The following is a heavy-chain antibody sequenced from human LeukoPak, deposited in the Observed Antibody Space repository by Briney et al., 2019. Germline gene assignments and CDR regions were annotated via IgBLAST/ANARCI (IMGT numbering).Heavy chain of an antibody. V-gene: IGHV3-30*18. D-gene: IGHD1-7*01. CDR2: ISYDGSNR. J-gene: IGHJ4*02. Sequence: GGSLRLSCVASGFSFSSYGIHWVRQAPGKGLEWVAVISYDGSNRYYADSVKGRFTISRDNSKNTLYLQMSSLRAEDTAVYYCAKGLITGTTLVYWGQGTLVTVSS. CDR1: GFSFSSYG. CDR3: AKGLITGTTLVY.